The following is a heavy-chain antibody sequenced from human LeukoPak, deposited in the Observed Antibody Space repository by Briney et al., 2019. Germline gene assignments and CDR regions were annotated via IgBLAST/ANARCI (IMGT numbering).Heavy chain of an antibody. V-gene: IGHV3-21*01. CDR3: AKDYYYDTSGLGAFDI. CDR2: ISSSSSYI. CDR1: GFTFSSYS. Sequence: GGSLRLSCAASGFTFSSYSMNWVRQAPGKGLEWVSSISSSSSYIYYADSVKGRFTISRDNAKNTLYLEVNSLRAEDTALYYCAKDYYYDTSGLGAFDIWGQGTMVTVSS. D-gene: IGHD3-22*01. J-gene: IGHJ3*02.